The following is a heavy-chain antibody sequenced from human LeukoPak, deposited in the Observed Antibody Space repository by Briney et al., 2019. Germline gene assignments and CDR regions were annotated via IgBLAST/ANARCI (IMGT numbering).Heavy chain of an antibody. D-gene: IGHD4-17*01. CDR1: GYTFTGDY. CDR2: INPNSGGT. V-gene: IGHV1-2*02. Sequence: ASVKVSGKASGYTFTGDYMHWVRQAPGQGLEWMGWINPNSGGTNYAQKFQGRVTMTRDTSISTAYMELSRLRSDDTAVYYCARPIGDYVAFDIWGQGTMVTVSS. CDR3: ARPIGDYVAFDI. J-gene: IGHJ3*02.